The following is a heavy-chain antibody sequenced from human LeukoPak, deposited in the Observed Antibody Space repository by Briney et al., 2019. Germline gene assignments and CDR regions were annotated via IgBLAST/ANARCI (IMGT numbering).Heavy chain of an antibody. V-gene: IGHV3-21*04. CDR3: ALSRTLDY. J-gene: IGHJ4*02. D-gene: IGHD2-2*01. CDR1: GFTFSSYS. CDR2: ISSSSSYI. Sequence: GGSLRLSCAASGFTFSSYSMNWVRQAPGKGLEWVSSISSSSSYIYYADSVKGRFTISRDNANNSLYLQMNSLRAEDTAVYHCALSRTLDYWGQGTLVTVSS.